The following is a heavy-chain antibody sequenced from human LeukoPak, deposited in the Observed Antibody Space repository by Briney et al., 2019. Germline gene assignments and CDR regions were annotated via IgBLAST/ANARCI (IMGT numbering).Heavy chain of an antibody. Sequence: GGSLRLSCAASGFTFSTYAMSWVRQAPGRGLEGVSVISGSGSSTYSADSVKGRFTISRDNSENTLYLQMNSLRAEDTAVYYCAKARVVAAGMDVWGQGTTVTVSS. CDR2: ISGSGSST. V-gene: IGHV3-23*01. D-gene: IGHD2-15*01. J-gene: IGHJ6*02. CDR1: GFTFSTYA. CDR3: AKARVVAAGMDV.